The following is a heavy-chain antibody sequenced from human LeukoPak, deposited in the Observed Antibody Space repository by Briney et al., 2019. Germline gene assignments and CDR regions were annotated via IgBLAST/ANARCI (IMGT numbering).Heavy chain of an antibody. CDR3: AKGRVTYDY. CDR1: AFTFSNYW. V-gene: IGHV3-7*01. Sequence: GGSLRLSCAASAFTFSNYWMSWVRQAPGKGLEWVASIKPDGSEKYYVDSVKGRFPISRDHAKNSLYLQMNSLRAEDTAVYYCAKGRVTYDYWGQGTLVTVSS. CDR2: IKPDGSEK. J-gene: IGHJ4*02. D-gene: IGHD4-11*01.